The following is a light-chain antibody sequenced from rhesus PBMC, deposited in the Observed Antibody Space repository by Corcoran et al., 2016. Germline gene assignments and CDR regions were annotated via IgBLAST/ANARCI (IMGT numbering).Light chain of an antibody. J-gene: IGKJ1*01. CDR1: QSISNW. CDR3: LQYKTSPPT. Sequence: DIQMTQSPSSLSASVGDTVTITCRARQSISNWLDWYQQKPGKTPKLLIYKASSLQMGVPSRFSGSGSGTDFTLTISSLQPEDFATYYCLQYKTSPPTFGQGTKVEIK. V-gene: IGKV1-22*01. CDR2: KAS.